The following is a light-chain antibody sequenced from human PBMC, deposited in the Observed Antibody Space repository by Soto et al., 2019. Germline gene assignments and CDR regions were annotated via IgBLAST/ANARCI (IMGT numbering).Light chain of an antibody. CDR1: QGISSA. J-gene: IGKJ4*01. Sequence: AIQLTQSPSSLSASVRDRVTITCRASQGISSALAWYQQKPGKAPKLLIYDASSLESGVPSRFSGSGSGTDYTLTFSSLQPEDFATYYCQQFNSYLYTFGGGTKVDIK. CDR3: QQFNSYLYT. V-gene: IGKV1-13*02. CDR2: DAS.